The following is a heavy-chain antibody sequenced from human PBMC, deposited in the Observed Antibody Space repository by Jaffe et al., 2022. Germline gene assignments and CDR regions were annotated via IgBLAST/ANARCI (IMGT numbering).Heavy chain of an antibody. CDR3: ARGNFETYDY. V-gene: IGHV4-59*01. CDR1: GGSISSYY. J-gene: IGHJ4*02. D-gene: IGHD1-7*01. CDR2: IYYSGST. Sequence: QVQLQESGPGLVKPSETLSLTCTVSGGSISSYYWSWIRQPPGKGLEWIGYIYYSGSTNYNPSLKSRVTISVDTSKNQFSLKLSSVTAADTAVYYCARGNFETYDYWGQGTLVTVSS.